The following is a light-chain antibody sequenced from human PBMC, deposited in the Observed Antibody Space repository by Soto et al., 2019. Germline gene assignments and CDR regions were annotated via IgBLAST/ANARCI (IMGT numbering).Light chain of an antibody. V-gene: IGKV3-20*01. CDR1: QSVSSSY. CDR2: VAS. J-gene: IGKJ2*01. CDR3: QQYVSSPPRYT. Sequence: EIVLTQSPGTLSLSPGEIATLACRASQSVSSSYLACYQQKPGQAPRLLIYVASSRATGIPDRFSGSGSGTDFTLPISRLEREDFAVYYCQQYVSSPPRYTFVQGTKLEIK.